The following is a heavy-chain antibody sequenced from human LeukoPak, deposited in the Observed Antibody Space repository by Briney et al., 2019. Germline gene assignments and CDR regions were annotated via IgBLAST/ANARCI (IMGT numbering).Heavy chain of an antibody. J-gene: IGHJ4*02. CDR2: ISSSSSTI. CDR1: GFTFSYYN. D-gene: IGHD5/OR15-5a*01. CDR3: ARDLLRYFDY. Sequence: PGGSLRLSCAASGFTFSYYNMNWVRQAPGKGLEWVSYISSSSSTIYYADSVKGRFTISRDNAKKSLYLQMNSLRDEDTAVYYCARDLLRYFDYWGQGTLVTVSS. V-gene: IGHV3-48*02.